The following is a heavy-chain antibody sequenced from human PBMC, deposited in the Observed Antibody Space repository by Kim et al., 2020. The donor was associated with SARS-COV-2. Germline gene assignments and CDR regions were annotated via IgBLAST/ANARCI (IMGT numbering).Heavy chain of an antibody. D-gene: IGHD5-12*01. CDR1: GYTFTSYY. Sequence: ASVKVSCKASGYTFTSYYMHWVRQAPGQGLEWMGIINPSGGSTSYAQKFQGRVTMTRDTSTSTVYMELSSLRSEDTAVYYCARDHGYSGYESPDYYYYGMDVWGQGTTVTVSS. CDR2: INPSGGST. J-gene: IGHJ6*02. V-gene: IGHV1-46*01. CDR3: ARDHGYSGYESPDYYYYGMDV.